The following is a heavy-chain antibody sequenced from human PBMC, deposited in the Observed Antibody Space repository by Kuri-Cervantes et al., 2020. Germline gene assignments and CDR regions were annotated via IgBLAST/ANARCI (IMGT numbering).Heavy chain of an antibody. CDR1: GFTFSSYG. J-gene: IGHJ4*02. CDR2: ISYDGSNK. CDR3: AKDHGSSWNYYYFGY. D-gene: IGHD6-13*01. V-gene: IGHV3-30*18. Sequence: GESLKISCAASGFTFSSYGMHWVRQAPGKGLEWVAVISYDGSNKYYADSVKGRFTISRDNSKNTLYLQMNSLRAEDTAVYYCAKDHGSSWNYYYFGYWGQGTLVTVSS.